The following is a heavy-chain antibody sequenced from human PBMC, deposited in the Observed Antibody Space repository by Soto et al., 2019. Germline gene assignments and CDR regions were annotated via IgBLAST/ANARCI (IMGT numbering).Heavy chain of an antibody. V-gene: IGHV4-39*02. CDR2: IYYSGST. CDR3: AREVQLWSPTGYYGMDV. D-gene: IGHD5-18*01. J-gene: IGHJ6*02. Sequence: SETLSLTCTVSGGSISSSSYYWGWIRQPPGKGLEWIGSIYYSGSTYYNPSLKSRVTISVDTSKNQFSLKLSSVTAADTAVYYCAREVQLWSPTGYYGMDVWGQGTTVTVSS. CDR1: GGSISSSSYY.